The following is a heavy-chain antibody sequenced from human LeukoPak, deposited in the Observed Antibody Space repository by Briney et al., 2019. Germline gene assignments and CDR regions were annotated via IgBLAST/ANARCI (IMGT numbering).Heavy chain of an antibody. V-gene: IGHV3-74*01. CDR3: ARDGYDFWSGYYYYYYYMDV. CDR1: GFTFSSYW. CDR2: INSDGSST. D-gene: IGHD3-3*01. J-gene: IGHJ6*03. Sequence: GGFLRLSCAASGFTFSSYWMHWVRQAPGKGLVWVSRINSDGSSTSYADSVKGRFTISRDNAKNTLYLQMNSLRAEDTAVYYCARDGYDFWSGYYYYYYYMDVWGKGTTVTVSS.